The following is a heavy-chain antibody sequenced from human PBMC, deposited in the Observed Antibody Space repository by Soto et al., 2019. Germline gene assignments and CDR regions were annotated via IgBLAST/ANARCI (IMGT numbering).Heavy chain of an antibody. CDR2: ICYSGTT. J-gene: IGHJ5*02. D-gene: IGHD3-10*01. V-gene: IGHV4-59*08. CDR1: GGSMSSSC. CDR3: ARGEGDYGSSGWFDP. Sequence: NPSETLSLTCTVSGGSMSSSCWSWIRQPPGKGLEWIGNICYSGTTNYNPSLRSRVTISVDTSKNQFSLKLRSVTAADTAVYFCARGEGDYGSSGWFDPWVQGTLVT.